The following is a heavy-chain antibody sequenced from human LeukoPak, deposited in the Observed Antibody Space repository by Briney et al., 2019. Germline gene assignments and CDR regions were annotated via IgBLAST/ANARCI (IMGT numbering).Heavy chain of an antibody. Sequence: GGSLRLSCAASGFTFSDYYMSWIRQAPGKGLEWVSYISSSGSTIYYADSVKGRFTISRDNAKNSPYLQMNSLRAEDTAVYYCARDDYDILTGSGGVWFDPWGQGTLVTVSS. CDR3: ARDDYDILTGSGGVWFDP. V-gene: IGHV3-11*01. CDR1: GFTFSDYY. CDR2: ISSSGSTI. J-gene: IGHJ5*02. D-gene: IGHD3-9*01.